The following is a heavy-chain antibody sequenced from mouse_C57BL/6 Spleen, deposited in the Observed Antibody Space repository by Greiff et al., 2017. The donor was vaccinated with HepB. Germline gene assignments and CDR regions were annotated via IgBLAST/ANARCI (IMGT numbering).Heavy chain of an antibody. V-gene: IGHV1-69*01. CDR2: IDPSDSYT. CDR3: ARLRSSYNWYFDV. J-gene: IGHJ1*03. D-gene: IGHD1-1*01. Sequence: QVQLQQPGAELVMPGASVKLSCKASGYTFTSYWMHWVKQRPGQGLEWIGEIDPSDSYTNYNQKFKGKSTLTVDKSSNTAYMQLSSLTSEDSAVYYCARLRSSYNWYFDVWGTGTTVTVSS. CDR1: GYTFTSYW.